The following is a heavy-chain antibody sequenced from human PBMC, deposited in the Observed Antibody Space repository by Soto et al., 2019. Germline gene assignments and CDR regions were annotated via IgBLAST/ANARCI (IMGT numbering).Heavy chain of an antibody. Sequence: EVQLLESGGGLVQSGGSLRLSCAASGVTFDSHAMSWVCQAPGQGLEWVSGATGSDDTTFYADYVKGRFTISRDKYKNTLFLKMTSLRAETTAGYFCAREITMWAGGAAFDFWGQETMVTVSS. CDR2: ATGSDDTT. CDR3: AREITMWAGGAAFDF. D-gene: IGHD3-3*01. CDR1: GVTFDSHA. J-gene: IGHJ3*01. V-gene: IGHV3-23*01.